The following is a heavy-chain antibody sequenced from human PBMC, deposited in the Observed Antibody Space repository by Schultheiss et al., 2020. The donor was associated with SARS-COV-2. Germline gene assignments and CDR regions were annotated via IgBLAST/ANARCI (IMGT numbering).Heavy chain of an antibody. V-gene: IGHV4-34*01. Sequence: SQTLSLTCAVYGGSFSGYYWSWIRQPPGKGLEWIGEINHSGSTNYNPSLKSRVTISVDTSKNQFSLKLSSVTAADTAVYYCARRSYYDRYDYWGQGTLVTVSS. D-gene: IGHD3-22*01. CDR2: INHSGST. J-gene: IGHJ4*02. CDR3: ARRSYYDRYDY. CDR1: GGSFSGYY.